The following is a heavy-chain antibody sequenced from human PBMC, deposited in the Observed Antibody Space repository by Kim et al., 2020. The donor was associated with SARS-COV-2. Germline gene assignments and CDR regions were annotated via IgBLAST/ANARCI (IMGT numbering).Heavy chain of an antibody. CDR1: GYTFTSYG. V-gene: IGHV1-18*01. D-gene: IGHD2-15*01. CDR2: ISAYNGNT. CDR3: ARDRVGGCSGGSCYRGWFDP. J-gene: IGHJ5*02. Sequence: ASVKVSCKASGYTFTSYGISWVRQAPGQGLEWMRWISAYNGNTNYAQKLQGRVTMTTDTSTSTAYMELRSLRSDDTAVYYCARDRVGGCSGGSCYRGWFDPWGQGTLVTVSS.